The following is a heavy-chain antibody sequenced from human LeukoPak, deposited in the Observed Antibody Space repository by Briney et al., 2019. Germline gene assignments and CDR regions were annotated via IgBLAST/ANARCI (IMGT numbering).Heavy chain of an antibody. J-gene: IGHJ6*03. CDR2: INHSGST. CDR3: ARVRDVDTVYYYYYMDV. CDR1: GGSFSGYY. V-gene: IGHV4-34*01. D-gene: IGHD5-18*01. Sequence: PSETLSLTCAVYGGSFSGYYWSWIRQPPGKGLEWIGEINHSGSTNYNPPLKSRVTISVDASKNQFSLKLSSVTAADTAVYYCARVRDVDTVYYYYYMDVWGKGTTVTVSS.